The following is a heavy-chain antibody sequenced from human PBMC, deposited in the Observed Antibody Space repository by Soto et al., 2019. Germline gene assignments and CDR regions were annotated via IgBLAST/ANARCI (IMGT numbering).Heavy chain of an antibody. V-gene: IGHV1-69*13. CDR2: ISPFFGTA. CDR3: ARWDETRYSSSWSYSGMDV. D-gene: IGHD6-13*01. J-gene: IGHJ6*02. Sequence: ASAKVSCKASGYTFTSYGISWVRQAPGQGLEWMGGISPFFGTANYAQKFQGRVTITADESTSTAYMELSSLRSEDTAVYYCARWDETRYSSSWSYSGMDVWGQGTTVTVSS. CDR1: GYTFTSYG.